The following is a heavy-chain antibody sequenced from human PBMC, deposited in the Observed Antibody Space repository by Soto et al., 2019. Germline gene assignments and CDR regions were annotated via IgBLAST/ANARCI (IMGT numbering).Heavy chain of an antibody. J-gene: IGHJ5*02. CDR3: ARDRGDWNSWFDP. CDR2: IYYSGST. Sequence: PSETLSLTCTVSGGSISSYYWSWIRQPPGKGLEWIGYIYYSGSTNYNPSLKSRVTISVDTSKNQFSLKLSSVTAADTAVYYCARDRGDWNSWFDPWGQGTLVTSPQ. CDR1: GGSISSYY. V-gene: IGHV4-59*01. D-gene: IGHD2-21*02.